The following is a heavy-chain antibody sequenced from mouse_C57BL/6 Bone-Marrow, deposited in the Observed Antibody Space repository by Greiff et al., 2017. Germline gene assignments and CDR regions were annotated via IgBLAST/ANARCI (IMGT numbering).Heavy chain of an antibody. CDR2: IDPSDSYT. J-gene: IGHJ4*01. CDR1: GYTFTSYW. Sequence: QVQLQQPGAELVMPGASVKLSCKASGYTFTSYWMHWVKQRPGQGLEWIGEIDPSDSYTNYNQKFKGKSTLTVDKSSSTAYMQLSSLTSEDSAVYFCARGSLLPAMDYWGQGTSVTVSS. CDR3: ARGSLLPAMDY. D-gene: IGHD2-3*01. V-gene: IGHV1-69*01.